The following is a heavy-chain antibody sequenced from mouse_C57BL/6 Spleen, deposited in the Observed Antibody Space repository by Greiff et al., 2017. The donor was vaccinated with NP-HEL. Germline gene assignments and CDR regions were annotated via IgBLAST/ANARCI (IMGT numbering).Heavy chain of an antibody. V-gene: IGHV1-64*01. CDR1: GYTFTSYW. J-gene: IGHJ1*03. CDR2: IHPNSGST. D-gene: IGHD1-1*01. CDR3: ASYTTVVATRGYFDV. Sequence: VQLQQPGAELVKPGASVKLSCKASGYTFTSYWMHWVKQRPGQGLEWIGMIHPNSGSTNYNEKFKSKATLTVDKSSSTAYMQLSSLTSEDSAVYYCASYTTVVATRGYFDVWGTGTTVTVSS.